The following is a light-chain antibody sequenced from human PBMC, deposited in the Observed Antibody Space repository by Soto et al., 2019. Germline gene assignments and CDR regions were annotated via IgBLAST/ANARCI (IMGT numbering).Light chain of an antibody. CDR2: QAP. J-gene: IGKJ1*01. CDR1: QSISNW. Sequence: DIQMTQSPSTLSASVGDRVVITCRASQSISNWLAWYQQKPGRLPRLLIYQAPTLESGVPSRFSGSGSGTEFTLTISSLQPDDFATYYCQQYNTYLWTFGQGTRWIS. CDR3: QQYNTYLWT. V-gene: IGKV1-5*03.